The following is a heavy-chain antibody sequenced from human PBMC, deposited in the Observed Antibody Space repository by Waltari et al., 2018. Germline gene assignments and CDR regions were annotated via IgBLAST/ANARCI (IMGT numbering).Heavy chain of an antibody. D-gene: IGHD2-21*01. CDR3: AKAKGGDVYYYYMDV. Sequence: EVQLVESGGGLVQPGRSLRLSCAASGFTFDDYAMHWVRQAPGKGLEWVSGISWNSCSIGYADSVKGRFTISRDNAKNSLYLQMNSLRAEDTALYYCAKAKGGDVYYYYMDVWGKGTTVTVSS. V-gene: IGHV3-9*01. CDR1: GFTFDDYA. CDR2: ISWNSCSI. J-gene: IGHJ6*03.